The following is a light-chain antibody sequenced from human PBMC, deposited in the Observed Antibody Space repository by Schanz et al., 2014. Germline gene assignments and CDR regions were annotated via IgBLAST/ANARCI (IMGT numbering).Light chain of an antibody. V-gene: IGKV1-39*01. Sequence: DIQMTQSPSSLSASVGDRVTITCRASQSISSYLNWYQQKPGKAPKLLIHDASSLQGGVPSRFSGSGSGTDFTLTISSLQPEDFATYYCQESYSTPITFGQGTRLEIK. CDR3: QESYSTPIT. CDR1: QSISSY. J-gene: IGKJ5*01. CDR2: DAS.